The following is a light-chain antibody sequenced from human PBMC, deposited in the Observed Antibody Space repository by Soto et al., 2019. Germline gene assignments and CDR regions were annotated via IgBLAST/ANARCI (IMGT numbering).Light chain of an antibody. CDR2: GAS. CDR1: QSVSSSY. V-gene: IGKV3-20*01. J-gene: IGKJ5*01. CDR3: QQYGSPQIT. Sequence: QSPVTLSLSPGERATLSCGPSQSVSSSYLAWYHQRPGQAPRLLIYGASSRATGIPDRFSGSGSGTDFTLTISRLEPEDFAVYYCQQYGSPQITFGQGTRLEIK.